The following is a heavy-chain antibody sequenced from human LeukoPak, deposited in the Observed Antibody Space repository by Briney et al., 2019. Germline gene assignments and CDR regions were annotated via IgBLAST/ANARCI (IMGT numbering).Heavy chain of an antibody. V-gene: IGHV3-74*01. CDR3: AKDLRESTGGYYFDY. CDR1: GFTLSRYL. Sequence: PGGSLRLSCAASGFTLSRYLMHWVRQAPGKGVVWVSRIYSDGRGTRYADSVKGRFTISRDNAKNTLYLQMNSLRAEDTAVYYCAKDLRESTGGYYFDYWGQGTLVTVSS. D-gene: IGHD2-2*01. CDR2: IYSDGRGT. J-gene: IGHJ4*02.